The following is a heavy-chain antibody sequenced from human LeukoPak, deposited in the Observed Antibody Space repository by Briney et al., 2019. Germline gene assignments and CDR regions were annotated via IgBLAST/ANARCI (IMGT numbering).Heavy chain of an antibody. CDR1: GYTFTSYY. Sequence: ASVKVSCKASGYTFTSYYMHWVRQAPGQGLEWMGWISAYNGNTNYAQKLQGRVTMTTDTSTSTAYMELRSLRSDDTAVYYCARDHREASYAFDIWGQGTMVTVSS. V-gene: IGHV1-18*04. CDR2: ISAYNGNT. J-gene: IGHJ3*02. D-gene: IGHD3-10*01. CDR3: ARDHREASYAFDI.